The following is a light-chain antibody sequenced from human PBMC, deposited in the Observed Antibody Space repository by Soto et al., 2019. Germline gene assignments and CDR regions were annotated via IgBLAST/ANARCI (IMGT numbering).Light chain of an antibody. CDR1: QSFRGL. V-gene: IGKV3-11*01. CDR2: DAY. Sequence: VLTQSPVTLSLSPGERATLSCRASQSFRGLLAGYQQKPGQAPRLLIYDAYNMATGIPPRFSGSGSGTDFTLTISSLEPEHSAVYYCQQWHMWPITFGQRTRLHIK. CDR3: QQWHMWPIT. J-gene: IGKJ5*01.